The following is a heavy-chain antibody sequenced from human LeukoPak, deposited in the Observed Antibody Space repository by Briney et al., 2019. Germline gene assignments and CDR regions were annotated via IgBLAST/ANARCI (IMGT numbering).Heavy chain of an antibody. CDR1: GYTFTSYY. Sequence: ASVNVSCKASGYTFTSYYMHWVRQAPGQGLEWMGIINPSGGNTSYAQKFQGRVTMTRDTSTSTVYMELSSLRSEDTAVYYCARDQGPSPYCSSTSCLKMDVWGQGTTVTVSS. J-gene: IGHJ6*02. CDR2: INPSGGNT. CDR3: ARDQGPSPYCSSTSCLKMDV. V-gene: IGHV1-46*01. D-gene: IGHD2-2*01.